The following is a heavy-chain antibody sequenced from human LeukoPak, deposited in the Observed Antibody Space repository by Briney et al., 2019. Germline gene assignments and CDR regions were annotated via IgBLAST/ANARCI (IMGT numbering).Heavy chain of an antibody. V-gene: IGHV4-34*01. Sequence: SETLPLTCAVYGGSFSGYYWSWIRQPPGKGLEWIGEINHSGSTNYNPSLKSRVTISVDTPKNQFSLKLRSVSAADTAVYYCARGERGTGSCGYWGQGTLVTVPS. D-gene: IGHD3-10*01. J-gene: IGHJ4*02. CDR1: GGSFSGYY. CDR2: INHSGST. CDR3: ARGERGTGSCGY.